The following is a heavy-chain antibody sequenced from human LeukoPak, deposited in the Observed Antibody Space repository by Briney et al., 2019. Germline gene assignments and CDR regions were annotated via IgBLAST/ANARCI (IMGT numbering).Heavy chain of an antibody. D-gene: IGHD6-13*01. CDR2: ISSGSTI. CDR1: GFTFSSYE. Sequence: PGGSLRLSCAASGFTFSSYEMNWVRQAPGKGLEWVSYISSGSTIYYADSVKGRFTISRDNAKNSLYLQMNSLRAEDTAVYYCARDSSSWYPSYYYYGMDVWGQGTTVTVSS. J-gene: IGHJ6*02. V-gene: IGHV3-48*03. CDR3: ARDSSSWYPSYYYYGMDV.